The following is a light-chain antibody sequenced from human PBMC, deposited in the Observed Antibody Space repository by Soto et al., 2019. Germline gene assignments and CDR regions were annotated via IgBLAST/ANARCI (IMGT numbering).Light chain of an antibody. CDR3: AAWDDSLNGLV. J-gene: IGLJ1*01. CDR1: SSNIGSNT. CDR2: NNN. V-gene: IGLV1-44*01. Sequence: QSVLTQPASASGTPGQRVTISCSGSSSNIGSNTVNWYQQLPGTAPKLLIYNNNQRPSGVPDRFSGSKSGTSASLAISGLQSEDEADYYCAAWDDSLNGLVFATGTRVTVL.